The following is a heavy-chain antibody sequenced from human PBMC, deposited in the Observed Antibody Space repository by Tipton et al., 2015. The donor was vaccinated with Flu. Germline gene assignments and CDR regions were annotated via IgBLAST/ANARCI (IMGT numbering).Heavy chain of an antibody. D-gene: IGHD2-15*01. V-gene: IGHV4-34*01. CDR1: GGSFSGYY. CDR2: INHSGST. CDR3: ARGLGYCSGGNCYSGSNPKLDY. Sequence: LRLSCAVYGGSFSGYYWSWIRQPPGKGLEWIGEINHSGSTNYNPSLKSRVTISVDTSKNQFSLKLSSVTAADTAVYYCARGLGYCSGGNCYSGSNPKLDYWGQGTLVTVSS. J-gene: IGHJ4*02.